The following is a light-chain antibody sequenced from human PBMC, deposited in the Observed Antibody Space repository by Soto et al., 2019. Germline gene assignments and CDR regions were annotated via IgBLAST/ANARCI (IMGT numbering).Light chain of an antibody. Sequence: QSALTQPASVSGSPGQSITISCTGTSSDVGGYNYVSWYQQHPGKVPRLIIYEVSNRPSGVSNRFSGSKSGNTASLTISGLQPEDEADFYCNSYTSSGTLVFGGGTQLTVL. V-gene: IGLV2-14*01. J-gene: IGLJ3*02. CDR1: SSDVGGYNY. CDR2: EVS. CDR3: NSYTSSGTLV.